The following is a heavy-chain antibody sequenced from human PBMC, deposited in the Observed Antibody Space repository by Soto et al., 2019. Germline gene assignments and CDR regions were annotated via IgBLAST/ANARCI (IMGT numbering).Heavy chain of an antibody. CDR1: GDSVSSNSAA. Sequence: SQTLSLTCAISGDSVSSNSAAWNWIRQSPSRGLEWLGRTYYRSKWYNDYAVSVKSRITINPDTSKNQFSLQLNSVTPEDTAVYYCAKGYYDSSGYYYVSYFDYWGQGTLVTVSS. D-gene: IGHD3-22*01. J-gene: IGHJ4*02. CDR2: TYYRSKWYN. CDR3: AKGYYDSSGYYYVSYFDY. V-gene: IGHV6-1*01.